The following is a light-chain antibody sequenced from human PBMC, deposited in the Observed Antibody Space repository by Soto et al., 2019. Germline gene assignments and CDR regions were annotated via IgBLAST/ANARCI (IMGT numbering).Light chain of an antibody. V-gene: IGKV3-20*01. CDR1: RSVSSRY. Sequence: EIVLTQSPGTLSLSPGERDTLSCRASRSVSSRYLAWYQQKAGQAPRLLISGASSMATGIPARFSDSVSGKDFTLIISRLEPEDFAMDLCHQYGYSPITIGQGTNVQIK. CDR2: GAS. J-gene: IGKJ2*01. CDR3: HQYGYSPIT.